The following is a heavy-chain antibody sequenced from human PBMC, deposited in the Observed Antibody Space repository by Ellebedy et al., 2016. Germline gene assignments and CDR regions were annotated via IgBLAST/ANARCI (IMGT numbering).Heavy chain of an antibody. CDR1: GFTFSGYG. Sequence: GESLKISXAASGFTFSGYGMSWVRQAPGKGLEWVSGISGSGGSTYYADSVKGRFTISRDNSKNTLYLQMNSLRAEDTAVYYCAKYFRSGSYYHFDNWGPGTLVTVSS. D-gene: IGHD3-10*01. CDR2: ISGSGGST. J-gene: IGHJ4*02. CDR3: AKYFRSGSYYHFDN. V-gene: IGHV3-23*01.